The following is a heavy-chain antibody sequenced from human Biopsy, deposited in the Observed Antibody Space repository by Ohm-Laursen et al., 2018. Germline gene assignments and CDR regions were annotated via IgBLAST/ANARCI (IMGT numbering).Heavy chain of an antibody. CDR3: ARVFCTSTTCYGLLDN. D-gene: IGHD2/OR15-2a*01. V-gene: IGHV1-18*04. J-gene: IGHJ4*02. CDR1: GYTFTDYY. CDR2: ISPYNDKT. Sequence: SVKVSCKASGYTFTDYYIHWMRQAPGQGLEWMGWISPYNDKTSYPPKLQDRVTMTADTSTNTAHMELRSLRSDDTAVYYCARVFCTSTTCYGLLDNWGQGTVVTVSS.